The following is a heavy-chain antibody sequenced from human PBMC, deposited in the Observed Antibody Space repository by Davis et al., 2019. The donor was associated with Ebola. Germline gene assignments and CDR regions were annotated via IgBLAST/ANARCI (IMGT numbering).Heavy chain of an antibody. V-gene: IGHV4-4*07. Sequence: PSETLSPTCTVSGGSISSYYWSWIRQPAGKGLEWIGRIYTSGSTNYNPSLKSRVTISVDTSKNQFSLKLSSVTAADTAVYYCARGAETYNYYDSSGYYYWGQGTLVTVSS. D-gene: IGHD3-22*01. J-gene: IGHJ4*02. CDR3: ARGAETYNYYDSSGYYY. CDR1: GGSISSYY. CDR2: IYTSGST.